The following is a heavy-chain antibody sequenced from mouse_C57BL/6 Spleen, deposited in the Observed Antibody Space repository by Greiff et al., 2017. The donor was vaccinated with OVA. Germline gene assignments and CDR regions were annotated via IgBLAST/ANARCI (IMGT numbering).Heavy chain of an antibody. V-gene: IGHV1-64*01. CDR1: GYTFTSYW. J-gene: IGHJ4*01. Sequence: VQLQQPGAELVKPGASVKLSCKASGYTFTSYWMHWVKQRPGQGLEWIGMIHPNSGSTNYNEKFKSKATLTVDKSSSTAYMQLSSLTSEDSAVYYCARRGPPEYYYAMDYWGQGTSVTVSS. CDR2: IHPNSGST. CDR3: ARRGPPEYYYAMDY.